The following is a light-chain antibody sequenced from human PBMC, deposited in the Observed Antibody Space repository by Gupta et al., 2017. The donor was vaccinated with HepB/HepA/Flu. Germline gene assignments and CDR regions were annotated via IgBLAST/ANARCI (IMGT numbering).Light chain of an antibody. J-gene: IGKJ4*01. CDR2: MAS. CDR1: QSISRY. CDR3: QQSFSAPLT. Sequence: DIEMTQSPSSLSASVGDRITITCRASQSISRYLNWYQQRPGKAPKLLIYMASSLQSGVPSRFSGSGSGTDFTLTISSLQPEDFASYYCQQSFSAPLTFGGGTKVEIK. V-gene: IGKV1-39*01.